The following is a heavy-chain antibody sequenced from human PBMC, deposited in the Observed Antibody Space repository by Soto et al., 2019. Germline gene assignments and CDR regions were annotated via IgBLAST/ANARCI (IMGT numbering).Heavy chain of an antibody. CDR2: IYSGGST. CDR3: ARDPPGIAAAGGG. D-gene: IGHD6-13*01. V-gene: IGHV3-66*01. Sequence: EVQLVESGGGLVQPGGSLRLSCAASGFTVGNNYMNWVRQAPGKGLECVSLIYSGGSTNHADSVKGRFTISRDNSKNTLYLQMNSLRAEDTAVYYCARDPPGIAAAGGGWGQGTTVTVSS. CDR1: GFTVGNNY. J-gene: IGHJ6*02.